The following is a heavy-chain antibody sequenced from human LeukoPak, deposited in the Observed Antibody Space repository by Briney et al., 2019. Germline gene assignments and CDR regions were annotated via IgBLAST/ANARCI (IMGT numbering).Heavy chain of an antibody. V-gene: IGHV3-30*04. CDR3: AREGSTRIQLWFVY. J-gene: IGHJ4*02. CDR2: ISYDGNNK. Sequence: GGSLRLSCAASGFTFTTYAMYWVRQAPGKGLEWVASISYDGNNKYYADSVKGRFTISRDNSKNTLYVQMNSLRAEDTAIYYCAREGSTRIQLWFVYWGQGTLVTVSS. CDR1: GFTFTTYA. D-gene: IGHD5-18*01.